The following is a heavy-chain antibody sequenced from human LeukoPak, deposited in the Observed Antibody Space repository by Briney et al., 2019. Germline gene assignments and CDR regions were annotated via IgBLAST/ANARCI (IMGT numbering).Heavy chain of an antibody. D-gene: IGHD3-22*01. V-gene: IGHV3-23*01. CDR3: AKDYYDSSGYYLDY. CDR2: ISGSGIST. J-gene: IGHJ4*02. Sequence: AGSLRLSCAASGFTFSSYTMSWVRQAPGMGLEWVSAISGSGISTYYADSVKGRFTISRDNSKNTLFLQMNSLRAEDTAIYYCAKDYYDSSGYYLDYWGQGTLVTVSS. CDR1: GFTFSSYT.